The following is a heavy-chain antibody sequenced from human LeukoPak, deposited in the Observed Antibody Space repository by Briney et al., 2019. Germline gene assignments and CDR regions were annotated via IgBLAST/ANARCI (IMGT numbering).Heavy chain of an antibody. CDR1: GGSFSGYY. D-gene: IGHD5-18*01. Sequence: SETLSLTCAVYGGSFSGYYWSWIRQPPGKGLEWIGEINHSGSTSYNPSLKSRVTISVDTSKNQFSLKLSSVTAADTAVYYCARAPLQLWLDPEFYFGYWGQGTLVTVSS. CDR2: INHSGST. V-gene: IGHV4-34*01. CDR3: ARAPLQLWLDPEFYFGY. J-gene: IGHJ4*02.